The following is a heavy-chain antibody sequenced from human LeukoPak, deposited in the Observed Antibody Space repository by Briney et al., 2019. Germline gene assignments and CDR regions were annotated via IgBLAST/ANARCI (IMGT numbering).Heavy chain of an antibody. Sequence: GASVKVSCKASGYTFTGYCMHWVRQAPGQGLEWMGWINPNSGGTNYAQKFQGRVTMTRDTSISTAYMELSRLRSDDTAVYYCARVYYYGSGRNDAFDIWGQGTMVTVSS. CDR3: ARVYYYGSGRNDAFDI. J-gene: IGHJ3*02. D-gene: IGHD3-10*01. CDR2: INPNSGGT. V-gene: IGHV1-2*02. CDR1: GYTFTGYC.